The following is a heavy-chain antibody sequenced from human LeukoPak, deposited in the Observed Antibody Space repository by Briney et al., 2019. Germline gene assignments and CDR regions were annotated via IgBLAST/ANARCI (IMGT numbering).Heavy chain of an antibody. J-gene: IGHJ3*02. V-gene: IGHV4-59*01. CDR3: ARRGYSYGVAFDI. D-gene: IGHD5-18*01. CDR1: GGSISSYY. Sequence: PSETLSLTCTVSGGSISSYYWSWIRQPPGKGLEWIGYIYYSGSTNYNPSLKSRVTISVDTSKNQFSLKLSSVTAADTAVYCCARRGYSYGVAFDIWGQGTMVTVSS. CDR2: IYYSGST.